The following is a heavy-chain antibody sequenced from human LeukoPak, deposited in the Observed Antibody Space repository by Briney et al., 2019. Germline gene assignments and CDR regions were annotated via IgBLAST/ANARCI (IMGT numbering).Heavy chain of an antibody. CDR2: THYSGSP. Sequence: SETLSLTCTVSRGSITSYYWSWIRQPPGKRLEWIGYTHYSGSPNYNPSLKSRVTMSVETSKNQFSLKLSSVTAADTAVYYCARAVGTAPSDHWGQGTLVTVSS. CDR3: ARAVGTAPSDH. V-gene: IGHV4-59*01. CDR1: RGSITSYY. J-gene: IGHJ4*02. D-gene: IGHD2-21*02.